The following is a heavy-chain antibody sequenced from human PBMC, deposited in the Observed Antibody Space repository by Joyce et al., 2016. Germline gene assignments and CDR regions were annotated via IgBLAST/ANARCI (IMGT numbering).Heavy chain of an antibody. J-gene: IGHJ4*02. Sequence: EVQLVESGGGLFKPGGALSVSCAASGLTFSSYSMSWVRQAPGKVLEGVSSLSSSSSYIQYTDSMKGRFTITKDNAKNSLYLQMNSLVVDDTAVYYCARSSYTNGILDYWGQGTLVTVSS. D-gene: IGHD2-8*01. CDR2: LSSSSSYI. CDR3: ARSSYTNGILDY. CDR1: GLTFSSYS. V-gene: IGHV3-21*01.